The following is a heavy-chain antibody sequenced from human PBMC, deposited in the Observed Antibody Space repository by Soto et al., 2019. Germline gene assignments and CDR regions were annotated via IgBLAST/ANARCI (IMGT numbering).Heavy chain of an antibody. V-gene: IGHV3-23*01. Sequence: EVQLSESGGGLVRPGGSLRLSCEGSAFTFGTYAMTWVRQAPGKGLEWLSAISVGSKTIKYADSVKGRFTISRDNSKNMLYLQMNSLRAEDTAIYYCAKDPNGDYIGAFASWGQGTLVTVSS. CDR2: ISVGSKTI. J-gene: IGHJ4*02. CDR3: AKDPNGDYIGAFAS. D-gene: IGHD4-17*01. CDR1: AFTFGTYA.